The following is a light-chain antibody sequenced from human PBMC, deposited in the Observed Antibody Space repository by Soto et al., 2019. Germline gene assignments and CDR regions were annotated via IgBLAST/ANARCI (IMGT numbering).Light chain of an antibody. Sequence: SSELTQPPSVSVSPGQTASITCSGEKLGDKYACWYQQKPCQSPVLVIYQDSKRPSGIPERFSGSNSGNTATLTISGTQAMDEADYYCQAWDSSTVVFGGGTKLTVL. J-gene: IGLJ2*01. CDR1: KLGDKY. CDR2: QDS. V-gene: IGLV3-1*01. CDR3: QAWDSSTVV.